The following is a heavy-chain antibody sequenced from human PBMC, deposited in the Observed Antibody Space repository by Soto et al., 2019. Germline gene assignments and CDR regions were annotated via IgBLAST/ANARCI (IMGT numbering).Heavy chain of an antibody. Sequence: KTSETLSLTCTVSDASISSGAYYWTWIRQPPGNSLEWIGYIFYSGSTYYNPSLKSRLSFSVDTSKNQFFLKLSSATAADTAMYYCARADGELLRFDPWGQGTLVTVSS. D-gene: IGHD1-7*01. CDR3: ARADGELLRFDP. CDR1: DASISSGAYY. J-gene: IGHJ5*02. CDR2: IFYSGST. V-gene: IGHV4-31*03.